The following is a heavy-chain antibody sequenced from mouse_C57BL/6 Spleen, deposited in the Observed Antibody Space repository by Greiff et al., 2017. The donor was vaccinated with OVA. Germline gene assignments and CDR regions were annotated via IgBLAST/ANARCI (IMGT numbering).Heavy chain of an antibody. Sequence: QVQLQQSGAELARPGASVKLSCKASGYTFTSYGISWVKQRTGQGLEWIGEIYPRSGNTYYNEKFKGKATLTADKSSSTAYMELRSLTSEDSAVYFCARWVYDYDEGGYDAMDYWGQGTSVTVSA. CDR1: GYTFTSYG. J-gene: IGHJ4*01. CDR2: IYPRSGNT. D-gene: IGHD2-4*01. V-gene: IGHV1-81*01. CDR3: ARWVYDYDEGGYDAMDY.